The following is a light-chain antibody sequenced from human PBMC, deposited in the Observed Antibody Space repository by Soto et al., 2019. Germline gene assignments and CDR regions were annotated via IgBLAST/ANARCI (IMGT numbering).Light chain of an antibody. CDR2: GAS. Sequence: EIVMTQFPATLSVSPGETATLTCRASQSVSSSLAWYQQKPXXAPRLLIYGASTRATGIPARFSGSGSGADFTLTISSLQSEDFAVYYCQQYYNWPPVSFGQGTKLEIK. CDR3: QQYYNWPPVS. V-gene: IGKV3-15*01. CDR1: QSVSSS. J-gene: IGKJ2*03.